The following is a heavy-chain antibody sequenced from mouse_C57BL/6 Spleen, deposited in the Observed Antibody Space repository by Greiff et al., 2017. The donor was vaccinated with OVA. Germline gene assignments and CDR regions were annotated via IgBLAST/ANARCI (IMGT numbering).Heavy chain of an antibody. D-gene: IGHD2-3*01. CDR3: ASDDGYYRYFDV. V-gene: IGHV5-4*03. CDR2: ISDGGSYT. Sequence: EVMLVESGGGLVKPGGSLKLSCAASGFTFSSYAMSWVRQTPEKRLEWVATISDGGSYTYYPDNVKGRFTISRDNAKNNLYLQMSHLKSEDTAMYYCASDDGYYRYFDVWGTGTTVTVSS. J-gene: IGHJ1*03. CDR1: GFTFSSYA.